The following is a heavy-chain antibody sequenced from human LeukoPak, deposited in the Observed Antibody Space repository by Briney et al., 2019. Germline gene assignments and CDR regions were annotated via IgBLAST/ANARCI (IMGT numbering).Heavy chain of an antibody. J-gene: IGHJ4*02. CDR2: IYYSGST. CDR1: GGSISSSSYY. V-gene: IGHV4-39*01. D-gene: IGHD2-2*01. Sequence: SETLSLTCTVSGGSISSSSYYWGWIRQPPGKGLEWIGSIYYSGSTYYNPSLKSRVTISVDTSKNQFSLKLSSVTAADTAVYYCARLVRRSSTSCYRGFYFDYWGQGTLVTVSS. CDR3: ARLVRRSSTSCYRGFYFDY.